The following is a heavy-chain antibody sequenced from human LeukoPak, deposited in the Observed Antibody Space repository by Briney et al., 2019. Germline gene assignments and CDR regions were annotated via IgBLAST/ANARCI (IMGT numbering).Heavy chain of an antibody. Sequence: SETLSLTCTVSGGSISSSRYYWGWIRQPPGKGLEWIGSVYNSGTTYYNPSLKSRVTMLVDTSKNQFSLKLSSVTAADTAVFYCATVSHCGSTSCYTGALGFWGQGTPVTVSS. CDR1: GGSISSSRYY. V-gene: IGHV4-39*07. CDR2: VYNSGTT. CDR3: ATVSHCGSTSCYTGALGF. D-gene: IGHD2-2*02. J-gene: IGHJ4*02.